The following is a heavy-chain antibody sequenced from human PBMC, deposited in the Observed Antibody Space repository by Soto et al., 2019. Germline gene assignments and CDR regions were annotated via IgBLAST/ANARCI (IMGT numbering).Heavy chain of an antibody. V-gene: IGHV4-4*07. J-gene: IGHJ2*01. CDR1: CGSISSYY. Sequence: SETLSLTCTVSCGSISSYYWGWIRQPAGKGLEWIGRIHTSGSTNYNPSLKSRVTMSVDTSKNQFSLKLSSVTAADTAVYYCAREGYCSSTSCYTGYFDLWGRGTLVTVSS. CDR3: AREGYCSSTSCYTGYFDL. D-gene: IGHD2-2*02. CDR2: IHTSGST.